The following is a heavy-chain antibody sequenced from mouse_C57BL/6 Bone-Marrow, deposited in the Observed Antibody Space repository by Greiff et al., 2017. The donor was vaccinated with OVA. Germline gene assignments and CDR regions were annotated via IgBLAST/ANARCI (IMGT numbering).Heavy chain of an antibody. D-gene: IGHD2-2*01. Sequence: EVMLVESGGDLVKPGGSLKLSCAASGFTFSSYGMSWVRQTPDKRLEWVATISSGGSYTSSPDSVKGRFTLSRDNSMNTLYLQMSSLKSEDTAMYYGARHDIYDGYDGGFAYWGQGTLVTVSA. CDR1: GFTFSSYG. J-gene: IGHJ3*01. V-gene: IGHV5-6*01. CDR2: ISSGGSYT. CDR3: ARHDIYDGYDGGFAY.